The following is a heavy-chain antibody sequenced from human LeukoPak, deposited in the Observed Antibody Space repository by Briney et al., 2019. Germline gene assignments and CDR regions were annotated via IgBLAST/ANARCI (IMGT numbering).Heavy chain of an antibody. V-gene: IGHV4-4*07. Sequence: NPSETLSLTCTVSGGSISSHYWNWIRQPAGKGLEWIGRFYSSGSTNYTPSLKSRVTISVDTSKNQFSLKLSSVTAADTAVYYCARDSPLPFHSRRSWYFDLWGRGTLVTVSS. CDR1: GGSISSHY. CDR3: ARDSPLPFHSRRSWYFDL. J-gene: IGHJ2*01. D-gene: IGHD2-21*01. CDR2: FYSSGST.